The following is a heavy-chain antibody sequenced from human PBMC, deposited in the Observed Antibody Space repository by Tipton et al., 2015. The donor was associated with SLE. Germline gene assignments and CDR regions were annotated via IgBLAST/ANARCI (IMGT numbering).Heavy chain of an antibody. CDR3: GRDRIRGVIHY. J-gene: IGHJ4*02. CDR2: IFQTGST. Sequence: TLSLTCTVSGDSISGSVYYWGWVRQSPEKGLEWIGSIFQTGSTYYNPSLKRRVTMSVDTSKNQFSLKLTSVTAADAATYFCGRDRIRGVIHYWGQGTMVTVSS. CDR1: GDSISGSVYY. V-gene: IGHV4-39*07. D-gene: IGHD3-10*01.